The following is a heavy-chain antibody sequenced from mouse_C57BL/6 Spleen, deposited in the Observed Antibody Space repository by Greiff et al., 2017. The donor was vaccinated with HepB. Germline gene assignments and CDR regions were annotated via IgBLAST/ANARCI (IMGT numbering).Heavy chain of an antibody. V-gene: IGHV1-80*01. CDR1: GYALSSYW. CDR2: LYPGDGDT. J-gene: IGHJ4*01. CDR3: EREGEAMDY. Sequence: VQLQQSGAELVKPGASVKISCKASGYALSSYWMNWVKPRPGTGLERIGQLYPGDGDTNYNGKFKGKATLTADKSSSTAYLQRSSLTYEDSAVYFSEREGEAMDYRGQGTAVTVSS.